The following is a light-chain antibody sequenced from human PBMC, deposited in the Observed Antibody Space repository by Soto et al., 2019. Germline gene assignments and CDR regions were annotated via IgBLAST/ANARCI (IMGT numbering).Light chain of an antibody. CDR2: AAS. CDR1: QSISSY. V-gene: IGKV1-39*01. CDR3: QQSYSTPLT. Sequence: VGYRVTITCRASQSISSYLNWYQQKPGKAPKLLIYAASSLQSGVPSRFSGSGSGTDFTLTISSLQPEDFATYYCQQSYSTPLTFGGGTKVDIK. J-gene: IGKJ4*01.